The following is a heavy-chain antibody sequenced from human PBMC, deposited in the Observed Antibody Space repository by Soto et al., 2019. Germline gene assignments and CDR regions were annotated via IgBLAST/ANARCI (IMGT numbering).Heavy chain of an antibody. V-gene: IGHV3-30*18. CDR3: AKEGGLSGSYYISSSYYFDY. D-gene: IGHD1-26*01. CDR2: ISYDGSNT. CDR1: VFTFSSYG. J-gene: IGHJ4*02. Sequence: GGSLRLSCGGSVFTFSSYGMHWVRQAPGKGLEWVAIISYDGSNTYYADSVKGRFTISRDNSKNTLYLQMNSLRAEDTSVYYCAKEGGLSGSYYISSSYYFDYWGQGTLVTAPQ.